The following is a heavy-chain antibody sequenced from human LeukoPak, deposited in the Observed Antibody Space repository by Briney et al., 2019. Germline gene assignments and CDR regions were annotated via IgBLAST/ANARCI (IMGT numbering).Heavy chain of an antibody. CDR2: ISSSSYI. CDR3: ASQAGRGYSYGPTYFDY. CDR1: GFTFSSYS. V-gene: IGHV3-21*01. J-gene: IGHJ4*02. Sequence: GGSLRLSCAASGFTFSSYSMNWVRQAPGKGLEWVSSISSSSYIYYADSVKGRFTISRDNAKNSLYLQMNSLRAEDTAVYYCASQAGRGYSYGPTYFDYWGQGTLVTVSS. D-gene: IGHD5-18*01.